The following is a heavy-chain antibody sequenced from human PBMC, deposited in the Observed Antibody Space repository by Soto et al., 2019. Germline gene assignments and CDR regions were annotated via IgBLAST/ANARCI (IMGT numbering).Heavy chain of an antibody. CDR1: GGSISSYY. CDR2: IYYSGST. V-gene: IGHV4-59*01. CDR3: ARVRIYYYGMDV. J-gene: IGHJ6*02. Sequence: QVQLQESCPGLVKPSETLSLTCTVSGGSISSYYWSWIRQPPGKGLEWIGYIYYSGSTNYNPSLKSRVTISVDTSKNQFSLKLSSVTAADTAVYYCARVRIYYYGMDVWGQGTTVTVSS.